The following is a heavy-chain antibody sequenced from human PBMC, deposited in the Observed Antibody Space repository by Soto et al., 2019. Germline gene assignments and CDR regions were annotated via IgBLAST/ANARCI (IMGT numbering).Heavy chain of an antibody. CDR1: GYTLTELS. Sequence: ASVKVSCKVSGYTLTELSMHWVRQAPGKGLEWMAAFDREDGETIYAQKFQGRVTMTEDTSTDTAYMQVSGLRSEDTALYYCATAVSRVRATVGAWGQGTLVTVSS. V-gene: IGHV1-24*01. CDR2: FDREDGET. CDR3: ATAVSRVRATVGA. D-gene: IGHD1-26*01. J-gene: IGHJ5*02.